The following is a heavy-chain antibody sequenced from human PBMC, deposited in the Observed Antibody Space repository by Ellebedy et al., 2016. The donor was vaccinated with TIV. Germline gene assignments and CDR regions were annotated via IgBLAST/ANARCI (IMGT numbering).Heavy chain of an antibody. V-gene: IGHV4-34*01. CDR1: GGSFSGYY. Sequence: GSLRLSCAVYGGSFSGYYWSWIRQPPGKGLEWIGEINHSGSTNYNPSLKSRVTISVDTSKNQFSLKLSSVTAADTAVYYCARGRERSSSSSFDYWGQGTLVTVSS. J-gene: IGHJ4*02. CDR2: INHSGST. CDR3: ARGRERSSSSSFDY. D-gene: IGHD6-6*01.